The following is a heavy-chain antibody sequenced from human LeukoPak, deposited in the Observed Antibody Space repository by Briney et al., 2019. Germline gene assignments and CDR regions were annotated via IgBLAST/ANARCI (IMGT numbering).Heavy chain of an antibody. CDR2: IYPGDPDT. CDR1: GYSFTSYW. Sequence: GESLKISCKGSGYSFTSYWIGWVRQMPGKGLEWMGIIYPGDPDTRYSPSFQGQVTISADKSISTAYLQWSSMKAPDSAMYYCATPDIVAATGIEYWGQGTLVTVSS. V-gene: IGHV5-51*01. D-gene: IGHD6-13*01. CDR3: ATPDIVAATGIEY. J-gene: IGHJ4*02.